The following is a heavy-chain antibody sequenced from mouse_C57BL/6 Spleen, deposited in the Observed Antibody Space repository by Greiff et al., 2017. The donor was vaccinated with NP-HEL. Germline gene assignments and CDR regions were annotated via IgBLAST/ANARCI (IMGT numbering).Heavy chain of an antibody. V-gene: IGHV5-16*01. Sequence: EVKVVESEGGLVQPGSSMKLSCTASGFTFSDYYMAWVRQVPEKGLEWVANINYDGSSTYYLDSLKSRFIISRDNAKNILYLQMSSLKSEDTATYYCARDRSLVGYFDYWGQGTTLTVSS. J-gene: IGHJ2*01. D-gene: IGHD6-2*01. CDR2: INYDGSST. CDR1: GFTFSDYY. CDR3: ARDRSLVGYFDY.